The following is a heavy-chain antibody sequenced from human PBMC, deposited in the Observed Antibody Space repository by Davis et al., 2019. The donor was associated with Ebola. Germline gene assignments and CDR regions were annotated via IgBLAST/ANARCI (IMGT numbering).Heavy chain of an antibody. Sequence: GESLKISCAASGFTFSHYGMHWVRQAPGKGLEWVTGIWSHGNDYLYADSVKGRFTISRDNSKNALYLQMNSLTVEDTAVYYCAKGGSGWPSDYSYGMGVWGKGTTVTVSS. D-gene: IGHD6-19*01. CDR2: IWSHGNDY. V-gene: IGHV3-33*06. CDR3: AKGGSGWPSDYSYGMGV. CDR1: GFTFSHYG. J-gene: IGHJ6*04.